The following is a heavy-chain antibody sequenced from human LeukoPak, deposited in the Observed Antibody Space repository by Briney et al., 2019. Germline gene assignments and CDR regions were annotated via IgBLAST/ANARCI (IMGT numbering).Heavy chain of an antibody. CDR2: INPSGGST. CDR1: GYTFTSYY. CDR3: AYDSSGYYYFDY. J-gene: IGHJ4*02. Sequence: ASVKVSCKASGYTFTSYYMHWVRQAPGQGLEWVGIINPSGGSTSYAQKFQGRVTMTRDMSTSTVYMELSSLRSEDTAVYYCAYDSSGYYYFDYWGQGTLVTVSS. D-gene: IGHD3-22*01. V-gene: IGHV1-46*01.